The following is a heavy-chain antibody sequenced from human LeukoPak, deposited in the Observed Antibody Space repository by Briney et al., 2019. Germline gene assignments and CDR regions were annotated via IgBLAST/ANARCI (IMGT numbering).Heavy chain of an antibody. CDR2: ISSSGNTM. CDR1: GFTFDDYG. CDR3: AKDHEDNVVHAFDI. D-gene: IGHD3-16*01. V-gene: IGHV3-48*01. Sequence: GGSLRLSCAASGFTFDDYGMSWVRQAPGKGLEWLSYISSSGNTMYYADSVKGRFTISRDNSKNTLYLQMNSLRAEDTAVYYCAKDHEDNVVHAFDIWGQGTMVTVSS. J-gene: IGHJ3*02.